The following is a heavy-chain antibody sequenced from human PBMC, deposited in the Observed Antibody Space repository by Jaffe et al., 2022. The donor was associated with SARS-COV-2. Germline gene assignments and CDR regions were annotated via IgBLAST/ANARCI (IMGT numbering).Heavy chain of an antibody. CDR2: ISNSGTST. J-gene: IGHJ6*02. Sequence: EVELLGSGGGLVQPGGSLRLSCAASGFPFSTYGMSWVRQAPGKGLQWVSSISNSGTSTYYADSLKGRFTVSRDNSKNTLYLQINSLRADDTAVYYCAKHFVVVVAGARTYGMDVWGLGTTVTVSS. D-gene: IGHD2-15*01. CDR1: GFPFSTYG. V-gene: IGHV3-23*01. CDR3: AKHFVVVVAGARTYGMDV.